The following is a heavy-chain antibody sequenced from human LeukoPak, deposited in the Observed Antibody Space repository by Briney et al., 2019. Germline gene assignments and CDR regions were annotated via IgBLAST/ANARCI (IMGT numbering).Heavy chain of an antibody. CDR2: ISYDGSNK. Sequence: PGRSLRLSCAASGFTFSSYAMHWVRQAPGKGLEWVAVISYDGSNKYYADSVKGRFTISRDNSKNTLYLQMNSLRAEDTAVYYCASELTGYYGMDVWGQGTTVTVSS. V-gene: IGHV3-30-3*01. J-gene: IGHJ6*02. D-gene: IGHD3-9*01. CDR1: GFTFSSYA. CDR3: ASELTGYYGMDV.